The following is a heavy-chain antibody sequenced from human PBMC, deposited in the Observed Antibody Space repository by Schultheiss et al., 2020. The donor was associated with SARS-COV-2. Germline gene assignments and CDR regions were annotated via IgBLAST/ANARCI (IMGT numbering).Heavy chain of an antibody. Sequence: GESLKISCAASGFTFSSYAMSWVRQAPGKGLEWVSAIRGSGGSTYYADSVKGRFTISRDNSKNTLYLQMNSLRAEDTAVYYCARDVGDAFDMWGQGTMVTVSS. D-gene: IGHD1-26*01. CDR2: IRGSGGST. CDR1: GFTFSSYA. J-gene: IGHJ3*02. CDR3: ARDVGDAFDM. V-gene: IGHV3-23*01.